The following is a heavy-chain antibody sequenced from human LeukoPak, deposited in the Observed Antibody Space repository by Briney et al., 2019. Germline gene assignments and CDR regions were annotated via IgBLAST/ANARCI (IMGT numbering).Heavy chain of an antibody. V-gene: IGHV1-46*01. CDR3: ARVRVQGEAFDI. Sequence: ASVKVSCMASGCTFTSYFLHSVRQAPGQGLGWMGIINLSGGSTSYAQKLQGTVTMTREMSTSTVYMELSSLRSEGTAVYYCARVRVQGEAFDIWGQGTMVTVSS. CDR2: INLSGGST. J-gene: IGHJ3*02. CDR1: GCTFTSYF.